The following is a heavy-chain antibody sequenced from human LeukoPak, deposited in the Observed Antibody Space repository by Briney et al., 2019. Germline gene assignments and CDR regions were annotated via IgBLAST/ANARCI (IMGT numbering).Heavy chain of an antibody. V-gene: IGHV4-34*01. CDR3: ARAPSTYYDFWSGLRYFDY. D-gene: IGHD3-3*01. CDR1: GGSFSGYY. Sequence: SGTLSLTCAVYGGSFSGYYWSWIPQPPGKGLEWIVGINHSGSTNYNPSLKSRVTISVDTSKNQFSLKLSSVTAADTAVYYCARAPSTYYDFWSGLRYFDYWGQGTLVTVSS. J-gene: IGHJ4*02. CDR2: INHSGST.